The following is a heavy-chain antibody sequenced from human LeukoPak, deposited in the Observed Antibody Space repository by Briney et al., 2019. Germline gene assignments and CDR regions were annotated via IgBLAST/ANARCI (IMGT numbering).Heavy chain of an antibody. D-gene: IGHD4-17*01. V-gene: IGHV3-23*01. Sequence: GGSLRLSCAASGFMFRNYAMDWVRQAPGKGLEWVSAIIASGGTTYYADSVKGRFTISRDNSKSTLFLQMNSLRAEDTAVYYCAKDFGDRFYYFDSWGQGTLVTVSS. CDR1: GFMFRNYA. J-gene: IGHJ4*02. CDR2: IIASGGTT. CDR3: AKDFGDRFYYFDS.